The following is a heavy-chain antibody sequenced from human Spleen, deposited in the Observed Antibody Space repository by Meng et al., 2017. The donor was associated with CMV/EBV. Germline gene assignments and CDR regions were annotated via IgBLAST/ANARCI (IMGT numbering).Heavy chain of an antibody. CDR3: ASVGFCSGTTCYTGDYSSRRHFEH. D-gene: IGHD2-2*02. CDR2: IIPIFGTA. Sequence: ISWVRQSPGQRLEWMGGIIPIFGTANYAQKLQGRVIITTDESRITAYMELSSLRSEDTAIYYCASVGFCSGTTCYTGDYSSRRHFEHWGQGTLVTVSS. V-gene: IGHV1-69*05. J-gene: IGHJ4*02.